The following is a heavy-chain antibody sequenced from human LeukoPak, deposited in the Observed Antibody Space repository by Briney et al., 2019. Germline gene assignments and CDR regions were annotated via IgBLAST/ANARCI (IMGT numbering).Heavy chain of an antibody. J-gene: IGHJ4*02. Sequence: YPGGSLRLSCAASGFTFSSYAMGWVRQAPGKGLEGVSAISGSGGSTYYADSVKGRFTISKDNSKNTLYLQMNSQRAEDTAVYYCAKDSPHTVTTRDYFDYWGQGTLVTVSS. CDR3: AKDSPHTVTTRDYFDY. CDR1: GFTFSSYA. D-gene: IGHD4-17*01. V-gene: IGHV3-23*01. CDR2: ISGSGGST.